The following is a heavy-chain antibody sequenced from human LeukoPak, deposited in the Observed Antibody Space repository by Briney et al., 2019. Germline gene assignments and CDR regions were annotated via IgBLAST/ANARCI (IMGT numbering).Heavy chain of an antibody. CDR2: ISAYNGNT. Sequence: ASVKVSCKASGYTFTSYGISWVRQAPGQGLEWMGWISAYNGNTNYAQKLQGRVTMTTDTSTSTAYMELRSLRSDDTAVYYCARDLFIVVLPAPGWFDPWGQGTLVTVSS. V-gene: IGHV1-18*01. J-gene: IGHJ5*02. D-gene: IGHD2-2*01. CDR3: ARDLFIVVLPAPGWFDP. CDR1: GYTFTSYG.